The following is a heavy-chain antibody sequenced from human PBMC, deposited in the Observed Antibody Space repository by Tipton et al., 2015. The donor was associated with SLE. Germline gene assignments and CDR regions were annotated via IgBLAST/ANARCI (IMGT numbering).Heavy chain of an antibody. V-gene: IGHV4-39*07. CDR2: IYYTGSP. Sequence: TLSLTCTVSGGSISSSSYYWGWIRQPPGKGLEWIGSIYYTGSPYYKPSLKSRVTISVDTSKNQFSLKLSSVTAADTAVYYCARGWDGSGSYYGYWGQGTLVTVSS. D-gene: IGHD3-10*01. J-gene: IGHJ4*02. CDR1: GGSISSSSYY. CDR3: ARGWDGSGSYYGY.